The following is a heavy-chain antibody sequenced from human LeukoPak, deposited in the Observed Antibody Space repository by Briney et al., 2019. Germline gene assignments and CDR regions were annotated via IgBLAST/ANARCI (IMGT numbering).Heavy chain of an antibody. Sequence: SETLSLTCTVSRGSISGYSWSWIRQSPGGGLEWIGYIYYSGDTAYNPSLRSRVTMSVDTSKNQFSLQLRSMTTADTAVYYCVRGPYGASISKWFDPWGQGTQVIVSS. CDR3: VRGPYGASISKWFDP. CDR2: IYYSGDT. CDR1: RGSISGYS. J-gene: IGHJ5*02. D-gene: IGHD4/OR15-4a*01. V-gene: IGHV4-59*01.